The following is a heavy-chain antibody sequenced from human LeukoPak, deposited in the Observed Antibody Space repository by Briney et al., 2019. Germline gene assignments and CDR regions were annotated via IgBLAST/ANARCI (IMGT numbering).Heavy chain of an antibody. V-gene: IGHV3-23*01. D-gene: IGHD1-26*01. J-gene: IGHJ4*02. CDR2: ISGSGGST. CDR1: GFTFSSYG. CDR3: AKSGSYFSDPFDY. Sequence: GGSLRLSCAASGFTFSSYGMSWVRQAPGKGPEWVSVISGSGGSTYYADSVKGRFTISRDNSKNTLYLQMNSLRAEDTAVYYCAKSGSYFSDPFDYWGQGTLVTVSS.